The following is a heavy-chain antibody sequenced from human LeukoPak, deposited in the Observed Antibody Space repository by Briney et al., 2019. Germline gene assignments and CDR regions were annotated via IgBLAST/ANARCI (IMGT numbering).Heavy chain of an antibody. V-gene: IGHV1-18*04. CDR3: ARGNKYYYDSSGYPIDY. Sequence: GASVKVSCKASGYTFTGYSLHWVRQATGQGLEWMGWISAYNGNTNYAQKLQGRVTMTTDTSTSTAYMELRSLRSDDTAVYYCARGNKYYYDSSGYPIDYWGQGTLVTVSS. CDR1: GYTFTGYS. CDR2: ISAYNGNT. D-gene: IGHD3-22*01. J-gene: IGHJ4*02.